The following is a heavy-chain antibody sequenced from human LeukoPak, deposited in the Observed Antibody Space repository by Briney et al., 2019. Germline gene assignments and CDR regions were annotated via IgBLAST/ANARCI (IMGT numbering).Heavy chain of an antibody. CDR2: IAHDGSNK. J-gene: IGHJ4*02. D-gene: IGHD3-10*01. V-gene: IGHV3-30*18. Sequence: GGSLRLSCAASGFTFSNYVMQWVRQAPGKGLEWVALIAHDGSNKYYADSVKGRFTISRDNAKNSLYLQMNSLRAEDTALYYCAKDKVFGGELDYWGQGTLVTVSS. CDR1: GFTFSNYV. CDR3: AKDKVFGGELDY.